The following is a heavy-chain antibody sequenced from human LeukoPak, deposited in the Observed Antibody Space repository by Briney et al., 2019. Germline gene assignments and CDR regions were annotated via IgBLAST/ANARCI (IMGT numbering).Heavy chain of an antibody. CDR1: GGSISTYY. D-gene: IGHD6-19*01. J-gene: IGHJ4*02. CDR3: EREAYSSGWSFDY. V-gene: IGHV4-59*01. Sequence: PSEALSLTCPVSGGSISTYYWSWMGQPPGKGLERIGYIYYSGSTNYHPSLKIRVTISVDTSKNQFSLKLSSVTAADTAVYYCEREAYSSGWSFDYWGQGTLVTVSS. CDR2: IYYSGST.